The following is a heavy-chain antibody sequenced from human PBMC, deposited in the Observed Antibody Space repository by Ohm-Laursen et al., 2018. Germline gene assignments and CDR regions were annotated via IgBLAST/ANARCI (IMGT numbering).Heavy chain of an antibody. Sequence: ASVKVSCNASGYTFTSYYMHWVRQAPGQGLEWMGIINPSGGSTSYAQKFQGRVTMTRDTSTSTVYMELSSLRSEDTAVYYCARDQPYYDILTAHGWFDPWGQGTLVTVSS. CDR3: ARDQPYYDILTAHGWFDP. CDR1: GYTFTSYY. J-gene: IGHJ5*02. V-gene: IGHV1-46*01. CDR2: INPSGGST. D-gene: IGHD3-9*01.